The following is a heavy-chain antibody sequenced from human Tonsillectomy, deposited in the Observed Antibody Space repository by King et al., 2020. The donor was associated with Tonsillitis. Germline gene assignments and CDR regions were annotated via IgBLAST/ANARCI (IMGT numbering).Heavy chain of an antibody. V-gene: IGHV1-46*01. CDR1: GYTFTSYY. D-gene: IGHD4-23*01. CDR3: ARSRRGTVVTG. Sequence: QLVQSGAEVKKPGASVKVSCKASGYTFTSYYMHWVRQAPGQGLEWMGIINPSGGSTSYAQKFQGRVTMTRDTSTSTVSMELSSLRSEDTAVYYCARSRRGTVVTGWGQGTLVTVSS. CDR2: INPSGGST. J-gene: IGHJ4*02.